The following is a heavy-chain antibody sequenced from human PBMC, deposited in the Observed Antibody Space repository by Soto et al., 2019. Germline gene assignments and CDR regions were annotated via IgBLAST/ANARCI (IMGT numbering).Heavy chain of an antibody. D-gene: IGHD3-10*01. V-gene: IGHV3-23*01. CDR3: VKDMTMVRGVLAYFFDY. J-gene: IGHJ4*02. CDR2: ISGRGDVT. Sequence: EVQLLESGGGMAQPGGSLRLSCAGSGFNFNNYAMSWVRQAPGKGLEWVSTISGRGDVTYYADAVKGRFTISRDNSKNTLFLQMNSLRAEDAALYYCVKDMTMVRGVLAYFFDYWGQGTLVTVSS. CDR1: GFNFNNYA.